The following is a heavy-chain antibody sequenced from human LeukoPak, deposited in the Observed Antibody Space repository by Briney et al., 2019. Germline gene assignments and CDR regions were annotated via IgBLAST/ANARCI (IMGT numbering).Heavy chain of an antibody. CDR2: IYHSGST. CDR3: ARGGAARLHFQN. V-gene: IGHV4-59*01. J-gene: IGHJ1*01. D-gene: IGHD6-6*01. Sequence: SETLSLTCTVSGGSISTYYWNWIRQPPGKGLEWIGYIYHSGSTNYNPSLQSRVTISVDTSKNQFSLNLNSVTAADTAVHYCARGGAARLHFQNWGQGTLVTVSS. CDR1: GGSISTYY.